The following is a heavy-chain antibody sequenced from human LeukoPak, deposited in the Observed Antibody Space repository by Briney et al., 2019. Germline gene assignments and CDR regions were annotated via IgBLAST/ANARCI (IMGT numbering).Heavy chain of an antibody. CDR3: ARDKGGLGV. V-gene: IGHV4-59*01. CDR2: IYYSGST. J-gene: IGHJ6*02. Sequence: PSETLSLTCTVSGGSISSYYWSWIRQPPGKGLEWIGYIYYSGSTNYNPSLKSRVTISVDTSKNQFSLKLSSVTAADTAVYYCARDKGGLGVWGQGTTVTVSS. CDR1: GGSISSYY.